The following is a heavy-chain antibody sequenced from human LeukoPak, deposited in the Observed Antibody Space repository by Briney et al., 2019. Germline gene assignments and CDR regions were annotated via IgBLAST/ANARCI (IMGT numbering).Heavy chain of an antibody. CDR1: GFNFDDYA. D-gene: IGHD6-19*01. CDR3: AKARGEAGTIDY. Sequence: GGSLRLSCAASGFNFDDYAMHWVRQAPGKGLEWVSLITWDGGTTYYVDSVEGRFTISRDNSKNSLYLRMNSLRVEDTALYYCAKARGEAGTIDYWGQGTLVTVSS. V-gene: IGHV3-43D*03. J-gene: IGHJ4*02. CDR2: ITWDGGTT.